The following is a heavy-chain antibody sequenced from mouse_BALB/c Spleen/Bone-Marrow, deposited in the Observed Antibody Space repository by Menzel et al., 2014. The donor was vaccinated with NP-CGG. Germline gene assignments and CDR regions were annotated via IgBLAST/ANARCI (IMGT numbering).Heavy chain of an antibody. CDR1: GFTFTDHY. J-gene: IGHJ2*01. Sequence: DVQLVGSGGGLVQPGGFLRLSCATSGFTFTDHYVSWVRQPPGKALEWLGFIRNKANGYTTEYSASVKGRFTISRDNSQSIVYLQMNILRAEDSATYYCARDYSYYFDYWGQGTTLTVSS. V-gene: IGHV7-3*02. D-gene: IGHD2-1*01. CDR3: ARDYSYYFDY. CDR2: IRNKANGYTT.